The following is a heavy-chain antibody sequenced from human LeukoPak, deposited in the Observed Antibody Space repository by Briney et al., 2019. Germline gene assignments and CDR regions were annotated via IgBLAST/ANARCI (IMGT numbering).Heavy chain of an antibody. V-gene: IGHV1-69*13. CDR2: IIPIFGTA. CDR3: AVDSSSSYGWFDP. Sequence: SVKVSCKASGGTFSSYAISWVRQAPGQGLEWMGGIIPIFGTANYAQKFQGRVTITADESTSTACMELSSLRSEDTAVYYCAVDSSSSYGWFDPWGQGTLVTVSS. J-gene: IGHJ5*02. CDR1: GGTFSSYA. D-gene: IGHD6-6*01.